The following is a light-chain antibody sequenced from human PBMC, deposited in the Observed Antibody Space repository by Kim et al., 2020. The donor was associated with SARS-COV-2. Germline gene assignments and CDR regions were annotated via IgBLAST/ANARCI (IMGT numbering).Light chain of an antibody. CDR2: EVS. CDR1: SSDVGGYDY. J-gene: IGLJ3*02. Sequence: QSVTISCTGTSSDVGGYDYVSWHQQHPGKVPKLMIYEVSKRPSGVPDRFSGSKSGNTASLSVFGLQAEDEADYYCISYAGSNTWVFGGGNQLTVL. V-gene: IGLV2-8*01. CDR3: ISYAGSNTWV.